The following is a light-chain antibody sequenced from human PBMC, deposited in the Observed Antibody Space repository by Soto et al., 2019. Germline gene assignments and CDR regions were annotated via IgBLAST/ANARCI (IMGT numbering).Light chain of an antibody. CDR2: AAS. CDR1: QGISSY. J-gene: IGKJ1*01. V-gene: IGKV1-9*01. CDR3: QQYVTSPWA. Sequence: IQLTQSPSSLSASVGDRVTITCRASQGISSYLAWYQQKPGKAPKLLIYAASTLQSGVPSRFSGSGSGTDFTLTISSLQPEDFATYYCQQYVTSPWAFGQGTKVAIE.